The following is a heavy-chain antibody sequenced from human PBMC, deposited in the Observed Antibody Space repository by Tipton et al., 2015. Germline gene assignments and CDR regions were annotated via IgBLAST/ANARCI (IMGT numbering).Heavy chain of an antibody. D-gene: IGHD3-9*01. CDR1: GGSIRSYY. CDR3: ARGDDILAYLYFDL. J-gene: IGHJ2*01. V-gene: IGHV4-34*01. Sequence: TLSLTCTVSGGSIRSYYWNWIRQPPGKGLEWIGEVNHSGNTNYNPSLESRFIISEDTSKNQFSLTVFSVTAADTAVYYCARGDDILAYLYFDLWGRGTLVSVSS. CDR2: VNHSGNT.